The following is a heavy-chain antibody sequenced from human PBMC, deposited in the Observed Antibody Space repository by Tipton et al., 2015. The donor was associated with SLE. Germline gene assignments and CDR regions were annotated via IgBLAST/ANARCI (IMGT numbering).Heavy chain of an antibody. Sequence: GSLRLSCAASGFTFSSYWMYWVRQVPGEGLVWVSRINGVGSRADYADSVKGRFTISRDNAKNFLYLQMDTLRAEDTAFFYCAREGARNSGTAFDMWGQGTLVTVSS. V-gene: IGHV3-74*01. CDR3: AREGARNSGTAFDM. CDR2: INGVGSRA. CDR1: GFTFSSYW. J-gene: IGHJ3*02. D-gene: IGHD1-1*01.